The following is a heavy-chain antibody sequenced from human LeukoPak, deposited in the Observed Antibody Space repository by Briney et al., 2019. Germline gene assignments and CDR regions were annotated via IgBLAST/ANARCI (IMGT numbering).Heavy chain of an antibody. CDR2: IIPIFGTA. V-gene: IGHV1-69*01. D-gene: IGHD1-26*01. Sequence: SVKVSCKASGGTFSSYAISWVRQAPGQWLEWMGGIIPIFGTANYAQKFQGRVTITADESTSTAYMELSSLRSEDTAVYYCARGEEGATNYYYYMDVWGKGTTVTVSS. J-gene: IGHJ6*03. CDR3: ARGEEGATNYYYYMDV. CDR1: GGTFSSYA.